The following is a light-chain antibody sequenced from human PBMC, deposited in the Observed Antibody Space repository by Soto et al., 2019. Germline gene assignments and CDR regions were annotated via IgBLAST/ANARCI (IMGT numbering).Light chain of an antibody. CDR3: QQRAGWPRT. J-gene: IGKJ1*01. Sequence: EIVLTQSPATLSLSPGERATLSCRASQSVSNYLTWYQQKPGQAPRLLVYDTFNRANGVPARFTGSGSDTDFTLTIGSVEPEDFAVYYCQQRAGWPRTFGQGTKVEIK. CDR1: QSVSNY. V-gene: IGKV3-11*01. CDR2: DTF.